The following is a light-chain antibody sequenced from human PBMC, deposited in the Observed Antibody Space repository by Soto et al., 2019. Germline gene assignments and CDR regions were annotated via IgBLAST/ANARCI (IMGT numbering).Light chain of an antibody. J-gene: IGLJ3*02. CDR2: EVS. V-gene: IGLV2-23*02. CDR1: SSDVGYYNV. CDR3: CSYARSSTWV. Sequence: QSALTQPASVSGSPGQSITISCTGTSSDVGYYNVVSWYQQHPGKAPKLMIYEVSKRPSGISSRFSGSKSGNTASLTISGLQTEDEADYYCCSYARSSTWVFGGGTKLTVL.